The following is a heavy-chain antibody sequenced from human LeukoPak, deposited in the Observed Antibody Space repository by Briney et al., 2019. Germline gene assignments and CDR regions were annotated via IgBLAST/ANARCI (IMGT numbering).Heavy chain of an antibody. CDR2: IIPIFGTA. V-gene: IGHV1-69*13. J-gene: IGHJ3*02. CDR3: ARDLVEDVYTAMAPVMRDGAFDI. CDR1: GGTFSSYA. Sequence: ASVKVSCKASGGTFSSYAISWVRQAPGQGLEWMGGIIPIFGTANYAQKFQGRVTITADESTSTAYMELSSLRSEDTAVYYCARDLVEDVYTAMAPVMRDGAFDIWGQGTMVTVSS. D-gene: IGHD5-18*01.